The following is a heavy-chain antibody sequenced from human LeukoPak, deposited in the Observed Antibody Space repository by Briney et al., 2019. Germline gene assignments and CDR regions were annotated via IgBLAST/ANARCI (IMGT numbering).Heavy chain of an antibody. CDR3: ARLVVNSSGWGIDY. CDR2: IYYSGST. CDR1: GGSISSYY. J-gene: IGHJ4*02. Sequence: SETLSLTCTVPGGSISSYYWSWIRQPPGKGLEWIGYIYYSGSTNYNPSLKSRVTISVDTSKNQFSLKLSSVTAADTAVYYCARLVVNSSGWGIDYWGQGTLVTVSS. V-gene: IGHV4-59*08. D-gene: IGHD6-19*01.